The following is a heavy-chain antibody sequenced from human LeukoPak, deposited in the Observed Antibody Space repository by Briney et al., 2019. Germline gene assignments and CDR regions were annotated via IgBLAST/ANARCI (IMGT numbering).Heavy chain of an antibody. CDR3: ARVLNYYDSSGYYFSY. CDR2: ISYDGSNK. V-gene: IGHV3-30-3*01. CDR1: GFTFSSYA. J-gene: IGHJ4*02. Sequence: GGSLRLSCAASGFTFSSYAMHWVRQAPGKGLEWVAVISYDGSNKYYADSVKGRFTISRDNSKNTLYLQMNSLRAEDTAVYYCARVLNYYDSSGYYFSYWGQGTLVIVSS. D-gene: IGHD3-22*01.